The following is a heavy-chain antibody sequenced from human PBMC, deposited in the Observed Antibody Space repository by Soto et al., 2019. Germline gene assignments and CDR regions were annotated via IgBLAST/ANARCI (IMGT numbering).Heavy chain of an antibody. J-gene: IGHJ3*01. D-gene: IGHD5-12*01. CDR1: GYTLISYG. Sequence: QVPLVQSGGEVKEPGASVRVSCKASGYTLISYGINWVRQAPGQGLEWLGWISPYNGKTDYAQKLQGRVTMTTDTSTHTAYMELRSLTSDDTAVYYCAREQTKWLKDAFDLWGQGTLVTVSS. V-gene: IGHV1-18*01. CDR3: AREQTKWLKDAFDL. CDR2: ISPYNGKT.